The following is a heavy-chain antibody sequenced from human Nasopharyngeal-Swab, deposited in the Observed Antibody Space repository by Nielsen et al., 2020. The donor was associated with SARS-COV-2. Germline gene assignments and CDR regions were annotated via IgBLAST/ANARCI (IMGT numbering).Heavy chain of an antibody. Sequence: GGSLRLSCATSGFTFSNYWMHWVRHAPGKGLERVARIDMRGRTTTHADSVKGRFTISRDNAKNTLSLQMNSLTPADTAVYFCVRGPVEGATGYFQFWGQGTLVTVSS. CDR1: GFTFSNYW. CDR3: VRGPVEGATGYFQF. D-gene: IGHD1-26*01. V-gene: IGHV3-74*03. J-gene: IGHJ1*01. CDR2: IDMRGRTT.